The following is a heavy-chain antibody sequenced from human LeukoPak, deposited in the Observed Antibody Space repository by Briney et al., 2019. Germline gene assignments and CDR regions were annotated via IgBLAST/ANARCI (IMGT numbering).Heavy chain of an antibody. J-gene: IGHJ4*02. D-gene: IGHD1-26*01. CDR2: ISGDGHSA. V-gene: IGHV3-43*01. Sequence: PGGSLRLSCGASGFTFDDYTMHWVRQAPGNGLEWVSLISGDGHSALYADSVKGRFTLSRDNSKNSLFLQMNSLRTGDTALYYCARGLVGTTLAFGYWGQGTLVTVSS. CDR1: GFTFDDYT. CDR3: ARGLVGTTLAFGY.